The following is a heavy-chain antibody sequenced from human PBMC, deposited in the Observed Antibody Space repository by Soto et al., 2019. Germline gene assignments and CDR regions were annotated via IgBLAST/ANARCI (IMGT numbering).Heavy chain of an antibody. CDR1: GYTFTAYY. V-gene: IGHV1-2*04. Sequence: QVQLVQSGAEVKKPGASVKVSCKASGYTFTAYYVNWVRQAPGQGLEWMGWINPNSGGTNYAQKFQGWVTMTRDTAISPAYRELSRLRSDDTAVYYCARGLTTVTTSVGWFDPWGQGTLVTVSS. J-gene: IGHJ5*02. CDR3: ARGLTTVTTSVGWFDP. CDR2: INPNSGGT. D-gene: IGHD4-17*01.